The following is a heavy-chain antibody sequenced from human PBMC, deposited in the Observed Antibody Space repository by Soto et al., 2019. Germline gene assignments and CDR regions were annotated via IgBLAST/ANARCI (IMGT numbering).Heavy chain of an antibody. CDR3: ARAVAARRGLDY. J-gene: IGHJ4*02. V-gene: IGHV4-34*01. D-gene: IGHD6-6*01. CDR2: INHSGST. CDR1: GGSFSGYY. Sequence: QVQLQQWGAGLLKPSETLSLTCAVYGGSFSGYYWSWIRQPPGKGLEWIGEINHSGSTNYNPSLKSRVTISVDTSNNQFSLKLSSVTAADTAVYYCARAVAARRGLDYWGQGTLVTVSS.